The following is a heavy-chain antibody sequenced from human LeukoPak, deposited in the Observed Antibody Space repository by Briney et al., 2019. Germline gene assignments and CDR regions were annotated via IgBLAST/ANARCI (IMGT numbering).Heavy chain of an antibody. CDR1: GGSISSYY. CDR3: ARQYYDILTGYSNWFDP. Sequence: SETLFLTCTVSGGSISSYYWSWIRQPPGKGLEWIGYIYYSGSTNYNPSLKSRVTISVDTSKNQFSLKLSSVTAADTAVYYCARQYYDILTGYSNWFDPWGQGTLVTVSS. CDR2: IYYSGST. D-gene: IGHD3-9*01. V-gene: IGHV4-59*01. J-gene: IGHJ5*02.